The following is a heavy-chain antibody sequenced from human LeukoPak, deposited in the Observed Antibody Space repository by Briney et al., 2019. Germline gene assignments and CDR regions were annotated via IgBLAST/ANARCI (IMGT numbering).Heavy chain of an antibody. J-gene: IGHJ4*02. CDR3: ARVYDYGDYRLDY. Sequence: SVKVSCKASGGTFSSYAISWVRQAPGQGLEWMGGIIPIFGTANYAQKFQGRVTITADESTSTAYMELSSLRSEDTAVYYCARVYDYGDYRLDYWGQGTLVTVSS. CDR2: IIPIFGTA. V-gene: IGHV1-69*13. D-gene: IGHD4-17*01. CDR1: GGTFSSYA.